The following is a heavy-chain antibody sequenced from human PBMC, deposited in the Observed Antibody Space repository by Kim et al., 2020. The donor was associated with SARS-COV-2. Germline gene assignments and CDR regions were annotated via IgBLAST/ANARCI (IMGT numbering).Heavy chain of an antibody. D-gene: IGHD3-22*01. V-gene: IGHV4-34*01. J-gene: IGHJ4*01. CDR2: INHSGST. CDR3: ARGLDFYDSSGYYYFDY. Sequence: SETLSLTCAVYGGSFSGYYWSWIRQPPGKGLEWIGEINHSGSTNYNPSLKSRVTISVDTSKNQFSLKLSSVTAADTAVYYCARGLDFYDSSGYYYFDYLG. CDR1: GGSFSGYY.